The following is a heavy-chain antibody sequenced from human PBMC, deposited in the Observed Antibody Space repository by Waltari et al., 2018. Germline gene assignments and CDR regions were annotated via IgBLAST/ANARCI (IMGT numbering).Heavy chain of an antibody. Sequence: EVQLVESGGGLVQPGGYMRLYCAASGFSFGDAEMSGGRQVPGKGLEWLSYINGDGTTVYYADSVQGRLTISRDNAKNSLYLQINSLRGEDTAVYYCARDGLSNVGARAIPEGGMDVWGQGTTVTVSS. V-gene: IGHV3-48*03. J-gene: IGHJ6*02. CDR3: ARDGLSNVGARAIPEGGMDV. CDR1: GFSFGDAE. D-gene: IGHD6-6*01. CDR2: INGDGTTV.